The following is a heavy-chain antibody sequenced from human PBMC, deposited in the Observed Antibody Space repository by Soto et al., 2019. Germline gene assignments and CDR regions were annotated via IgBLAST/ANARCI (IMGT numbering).Heavy chain of an antibody. V-gene: IGHV3-30-3*01. CDR3: ARESDGGSSWYAVYYCGMDV. D-gene: IGHD6-13*01. CDR2: ISYDGSNK. J-gene: IGHJ6*02. Sequence: QVQLVESGGGVVQPGRSLRLSCAASGFTFSSYAMHWVRQAPGKGLEWVAVISYDGSNKYYADSVKGRFTISRDNSKNRLYLQMNSLRGEDTAVYYCARESDGGSSWYAVYYCGMDVWGQGTTVTVSS. CDR1: GFTFSSYA.